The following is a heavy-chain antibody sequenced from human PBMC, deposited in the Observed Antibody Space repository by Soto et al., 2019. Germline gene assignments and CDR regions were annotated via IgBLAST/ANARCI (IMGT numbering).Heavy chain of an antibody. CDR1: GYTFTSYY. D-gene: IGHD4-17*01. CDR3: ARDGDYGDYLDVTPGGNPTPQNYGMDV. CDR2: ISPSGGST. V-gene: IGHV1-46*01. Sequence: ASVKVSCKASGYTFTSYYMHWVRQAPGQGLEWMGIISPSGGSTSYAQKFQGRVTMTRETSTSTVYMELSSLRSEDTAVYYCARDGDYGDYLDVTPGGNPTPQNYGMDVWGQGTTVTVSS. J-gene: IGHJ6*02.